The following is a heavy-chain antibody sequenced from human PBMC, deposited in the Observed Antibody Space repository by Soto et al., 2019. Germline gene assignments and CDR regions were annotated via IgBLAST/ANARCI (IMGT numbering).Heavy chain of an antibody. CDR3: ARTNPTKYYDYVWGDYRREGMDV. J-gene: IGHJ6*02. V-gene: IGHV1-69*06. D-gene: IGHD3-16*02. CDR2: ILPLSGTS. Sequence: SVKVSCKASGGTFSAYAISCVLQSPLQWLDWMGGILPLSGTSNYTQRFQGRVTITADKSTSTAYMELSSLRSDDTAVYYCARTNPTKYYDYVWGDYRREGMDVWGQGTTVTVSS. CDR1: GGTFSAYA.